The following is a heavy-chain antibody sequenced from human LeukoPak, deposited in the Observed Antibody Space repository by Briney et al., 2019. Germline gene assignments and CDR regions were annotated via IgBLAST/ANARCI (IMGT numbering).Heavy chain of an antibody. CDR1: GYSFTTYW. CDR2: IYPGDSDT. V-gene: IGHV5-51*01. D-gene: IGHD3-22*01. CDR3: ARQFRDSSGYYSYYFDY. Sequence: GESLKISCKCSGYSFTTYWIGWVRQMPGRGLEWMGIIYPGDSDTRYSPSFQGQVTISADKSISTAYLQWSSLKASDTAMYYCARQFRDSSGYYSYYFDYWGQGTLVTVSS. J-gene: IGHJ4*02.